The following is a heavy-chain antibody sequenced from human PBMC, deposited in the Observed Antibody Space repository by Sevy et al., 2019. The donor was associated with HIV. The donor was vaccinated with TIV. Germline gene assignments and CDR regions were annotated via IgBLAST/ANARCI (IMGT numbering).Heavy chain of an antibody. D-gene: IGHD6-25*01. CDR2: IKQDGSEK. Sequence: GGSLRLSCAASGFTFSSYWMNWVRQAPGKGLEWVANIKQDGSEKYYVDSVKGRFTISIENANNSMHLQMNSLRAEDTAVYYCARALAAAASYWGQGTLVTVSS. J-gene: IGHJ4*02. V-gene: IGHV3-7*01. CDR1: GFTFSSYW. CDR3: ARALAAAASY.